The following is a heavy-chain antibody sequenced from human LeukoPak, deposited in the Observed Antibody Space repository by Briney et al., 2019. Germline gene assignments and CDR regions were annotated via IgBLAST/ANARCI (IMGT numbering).Heavy chain of an antibody. D-gene: IGHD1-7*01. CDR1: GGSISSSNYY. CDR2: IYYSGST. V-gene: IGHV4-39*01. CDR3: ARAQTGTTYYYMDV. Sequence: SETLSLTCTVSGGSISSSNYYWGWIRQPPGKGLEWIGNIYYSGSTYYNPSLKSRVTISVDTSKNQFSLKLSSVTAADTAVYYCARAQTGTTYYYMDVWGKGTTVTVSS. J-gene: IGHJ6*03.